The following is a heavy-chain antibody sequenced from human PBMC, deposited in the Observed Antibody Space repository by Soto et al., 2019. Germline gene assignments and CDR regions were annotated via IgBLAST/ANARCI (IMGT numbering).Heavy chain of an antibody. CDR3: VTSLVASSVVYLQQ. V-gene: IGHV3-74*01. CDR2: ITNDGSST. Sequence: GGSLRLSCAASEFTFSSFWMHWVRQAPGKGLVWISRITNDGSSTSYADSGKGRFTISSETAGNTLHLQMSSLRVEDPAVYYCVTSLVASSVVYLQQWGQGTLVTVSS. J-gene: IGHJ1*01. D-gene: IGHD2-8*02. CDR1: EFTFSSFW.